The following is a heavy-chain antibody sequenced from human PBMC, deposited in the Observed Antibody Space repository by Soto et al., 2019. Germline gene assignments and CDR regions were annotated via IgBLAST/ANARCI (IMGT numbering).Heavy chain of an antibody. CDR2: ISYDGGDK. CDR1: GFTFSTYA. J-gene: IGHJ4*02. V-gene: IGHV3-30*18. Sequence: PGGSLRLSCAASGFTFSTYAMHWVRQAPGKGLEWVVVISYDGGDKYYADSVKGRFTISRDNSKNTQYLQMNSLRAEDTAVYYCAKDGPQGGFDYWGQGTLVTVSS. CDR3: AKDGPQGGFDY. D-gene: IGHD3-16*01.